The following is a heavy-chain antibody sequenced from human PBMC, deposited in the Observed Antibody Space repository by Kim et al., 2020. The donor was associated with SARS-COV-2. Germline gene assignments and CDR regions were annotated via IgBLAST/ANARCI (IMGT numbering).Heavy chain of an antibody. D-gene: IGHD3-9*01. CDR2: ISYDGSNK. V-gene: IGHV3-30*04. CDR1: GFTFSSYA. J-gene: IGHJ2*01. Sequence: GGSLRLSCAASGFTFSSYAMHWVRQAPGKGLEWVAVISYDGSNKYYADSVKGRFTISRDNSKNTLYLQMNSLRAEDTAVYYCSREKMDYAILTGLGLW. CDR3: SREKMDYAILTGLGL.